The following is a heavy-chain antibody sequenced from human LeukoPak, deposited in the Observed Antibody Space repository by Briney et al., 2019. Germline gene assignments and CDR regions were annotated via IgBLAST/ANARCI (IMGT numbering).Heavy chain of an antibody. V-gene: IGHV3-33*01. CDR2: IWYDGSNK. Sequence: GRSLRLSCAASGFTFSSYGMHWVRQAPGKGLERVAVIWYDGSNKYYADSVKGRFTISRDNSKNTLYLQMNSLRAEDTAVYHCAGHPRYCSSTSCLYGMDVWGKGTTVTVSS. J-gene: IGHJ6*04. CDR1: GFTFSSYG. D-gene: IGHD2-2*01. CDR3: AGHPRYCSSTSCLYGMDV.